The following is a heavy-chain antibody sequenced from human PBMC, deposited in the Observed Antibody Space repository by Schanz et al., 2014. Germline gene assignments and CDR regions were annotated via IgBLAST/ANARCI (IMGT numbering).Heavy chain of an antibody. CDR3: ARLGTGMAVAGSVIDSYYYYMDV. CDR2: MNPNSGNT. V-gene: IGHV1-8*01. Sequence: VQLEQSGAEVKKPGSSVKVSCKASGGTFSSFGINWVRQAPGQGLEWMGWMNPNSGNTGYAQKFQGRVTMTRNTSISTAYMELSSLRSEDTAVYYCARLGTGMAVAGSVIDSYYYYMDVWGEGTTXTVSS. D-gene: IGHD6-19*01. CDR1: GGTFSSFG. J-gene: IGHJ6*03.